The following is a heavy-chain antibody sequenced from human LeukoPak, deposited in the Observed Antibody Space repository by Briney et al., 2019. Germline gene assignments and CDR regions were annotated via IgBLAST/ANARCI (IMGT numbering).Heavy chain of an antibody. D-gene: IGHD6-13*01. V-gene: IGHV4-34*01. J-gene: IGHJ3*02. CDR3: ARGKTIGYSSSWYGRGVFDI. CDR2: INHSGST. CDR1: GGSFSGYY. Sequence: SETLSLTCAVYGGSFSGYYWSWIRQPPGKGLEWIGEINHSGSTNYNPSLKSRVTISVDTSKNQFSLKLSFVTAADTAVYYCARGKTIGYSSSWYGRGVFDIWGQGTMVTVSS.